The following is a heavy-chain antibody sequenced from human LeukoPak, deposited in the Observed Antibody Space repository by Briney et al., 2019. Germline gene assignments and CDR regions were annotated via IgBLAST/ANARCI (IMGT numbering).Heavy chain of an antibody. Sequence: SETLSLTCAVYGGSFSGYYWSWIRQPPGKGLEWIGEINHSGSTNYSPSLKSRVTISVDTSKNQFSLKLSSVTAADTAVYYCARSFYNTGGWFDPWGQGTLVTVSS. CDR1: GGSFSGYY. V-gene: IGHV4-34*01. J-gene: IGHJ5*02. CDR3: ARSFYNTGGWFDP. D-gene: IGHD5-24*01. CDR2: INHSGST.